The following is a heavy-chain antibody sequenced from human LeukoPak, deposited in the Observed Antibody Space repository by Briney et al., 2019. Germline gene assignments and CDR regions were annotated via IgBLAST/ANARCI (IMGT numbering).Heavy chain of an antibody. CDR1: GFSISNYW. CDR2: IKQDGSEN. Sequence: PGGSLRLSCVASGFSISNYWMGWVRQAPGKGLESVANIKQDGSENYYVDSVKGRFTISRDNAKNSLFLQMNSLRAEDTAVYFCARSQLLKFDAFNIWGQGTMVTVSS. J-gene: IGHJ3*02. V-gene: IGHV3-7*04. CDR3: ARSQLLKFDAFNI.